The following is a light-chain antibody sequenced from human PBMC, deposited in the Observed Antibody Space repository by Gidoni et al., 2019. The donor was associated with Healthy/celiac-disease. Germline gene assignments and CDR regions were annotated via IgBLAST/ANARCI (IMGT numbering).Light chain of an antibody. J-gene: IGKJ2*04. CDR3: QKYGSSPPCS. Sequence: EIDLTHSPGTLSLSPGERATLSCRDSQSVSSSYLAWSQQKPGQAPRLLIYGASSRATGIPDRFSGSGSGTDCNLTISRLETEDFAVYYCQKYGSSPPCSFGQGTKLEIK. CDR1: QSVSSSY. V-gene: IGKV3-20*01. CDR2: GAS.